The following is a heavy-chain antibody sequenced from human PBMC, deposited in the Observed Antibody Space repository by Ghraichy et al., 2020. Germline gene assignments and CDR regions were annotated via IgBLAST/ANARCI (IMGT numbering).Heavy chain of an antibody. Sequence: GSLRLSCAASGFTFSSYGMHWVRQAPGKGLEWVAFIRYDGSNKYYADSVKGRFTISRDNSKNTLYLQMNSLRAEDTAVYYCAKDRYSSSWTSFDPWGQGTLVTVSS. D-gene: IGHD6-13*01. CDR1: GFTFSSYG. CDR3: AKDRYSSSWTSFDP. CDR2: IRYDGSNK. V-gene: IGHV3-30*02. J-gene: IGHJ5*02.